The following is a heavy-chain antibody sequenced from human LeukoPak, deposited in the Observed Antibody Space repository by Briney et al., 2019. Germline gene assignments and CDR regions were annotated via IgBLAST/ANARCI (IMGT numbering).Heavy chain of an antibody. Sequence: GGSLRLSCAASGFTFSSCGMHWVRQAPGKGLEWVAFIRYDGSNKYYADSVKGRFTISRDNSKNTLYLQMNSLRAEDTAVYYCAKDESLYSSGWCHDYWGQGTLVTVSS. CDR2: IRYDGSNK. CDR3: AKDESLYSSGWCHDY. V-gene: IGHV3-30*02. J-gene: IGHJ4*02. D-gene: IGHD6-19*01. CDR1: GFTFSSCG.